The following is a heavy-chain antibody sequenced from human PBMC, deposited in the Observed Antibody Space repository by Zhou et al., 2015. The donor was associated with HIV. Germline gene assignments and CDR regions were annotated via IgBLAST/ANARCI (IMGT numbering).Heavy chain of an antibody. CDR3: TRDPVTTLAYGMDV. Sequence: EVQLVESGGTVARPGGSLRLSCEASGFTFSNFFMSWVRQAPGKGLEWVSVIYTDGRTYYADSVRGRFTISRDDSQNTVYLQMNSLRSEDTAVYFCTRDPVTTLAYGMDVWGQGTTVTVSS. J-gene: IGHJ6*02. V-gene: IGHV3-66*01. CDR2: IYTDGRT. CDR1: GFTFSNFF. D-gene: IGHD4-17*01.